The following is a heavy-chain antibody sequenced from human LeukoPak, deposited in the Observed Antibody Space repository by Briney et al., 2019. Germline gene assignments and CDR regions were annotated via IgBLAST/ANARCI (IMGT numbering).Heavy chain of an antibody. CDR1: GYTFINYD. J-gene: IGHJ4*02. D-gene: IGHD7-27*01. Sequence: ASVKVSCKASGYTFINYDINWVRQATGQGPEWMGWMSPNSGNTGYAQNFQGRVTMTSDTSISTAYMELSSLRSEDTAVYYCVRSPPNWGFDYWGQGILVTVSS. V-gene: IGHV1-8*01. CDR3: VRSPPNWGFDY. CDR2: MSPNSGNT.